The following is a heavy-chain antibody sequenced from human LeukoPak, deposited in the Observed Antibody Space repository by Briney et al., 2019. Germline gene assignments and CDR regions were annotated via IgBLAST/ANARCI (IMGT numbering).Heavy chain of an antibody. CDR1: GYTFTSYD. CDR3: ARRSLDRYCSSTSCYTFYYMDV. V-gene: IGHV1-8*01. D-gene: IGHD2-2*02. Sequence: ASVKVSCKASGYTFTSYDINSVRQATGQGLEWMGWMNPNSGNTGYAQKFQGRVTMTRNTSISTAYMELSSLRSEDTAVYYCARRSLDRYCSSTSCYTFYYMDVWGKGTTVTVSS. CDR2: MNPNSGNT. J-gene: IGHJ6*03.